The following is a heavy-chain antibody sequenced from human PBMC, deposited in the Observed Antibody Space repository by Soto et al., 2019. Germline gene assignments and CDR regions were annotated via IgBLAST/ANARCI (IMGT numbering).Heavy chain of an antibody. D-gene: IGHD6-13*01. CDR1: GGSFSGYY. CDR3: ARTYSSSWSPFDS. J-gene: IGHJ4*02. V-gene: IGHV4-34*01. Sequence: QVQLQQWGAGLLKPSETLSLTCAVYGGSFSGYYWSWIRQPPGKGLEWIGQINQSGVTNYKPSLKNRVTISVDTSKNQFSLKLSSVAAADTAVYYCARTYSSSWSPFDSWGQGTLVCVSS. CDR2: INQSGVT.